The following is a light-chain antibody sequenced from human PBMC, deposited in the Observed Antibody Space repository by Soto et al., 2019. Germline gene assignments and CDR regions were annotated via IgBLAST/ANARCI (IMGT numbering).Light chain of an antibody. CDR2: AAS. V-gene: IGKV1-17*01. Sequence: DIQMTQSPSSLSASVGDRVTIPCRASQNINNYLNWYQQRPGKAPKLLIYAASSLQSGVPSRFSGSGSGTEFTLTISSLQPEDFATYYCLQHNSYPRTFGQGTKVDIK. CDR1: QNINNY. J-gene: IGKJ1*01. CDR3: LQHNSYPRT.